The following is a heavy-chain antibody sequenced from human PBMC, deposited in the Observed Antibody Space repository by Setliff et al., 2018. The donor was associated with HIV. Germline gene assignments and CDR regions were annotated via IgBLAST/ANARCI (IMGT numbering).Heavy chain of an antibody. J-gene: IGHJ4*02. D-gene: IGHD2-2*01. CDR1: GYNFTSHD. CDR3: ARGYCSSTSCYGIYYFDN. V-gene: IGHV1-8*01. Sequence: ASVKVSCKASGYNFTSHDINWVRQAPGQGLEWMGWMNPKSGNTGYARKFQGRVTMARKTSISTAYMELRSLRSDDTAVYYCARGYCSSTSCYGIYYFDNWGQGTPVTVS. CDR2: MNPKSGNT.